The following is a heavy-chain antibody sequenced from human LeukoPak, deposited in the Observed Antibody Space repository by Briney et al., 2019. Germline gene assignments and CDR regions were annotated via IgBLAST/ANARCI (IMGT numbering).Heavy chain of an antibody. CDR3: ARVGGSGSYYRYYFDY. D-gene: IGHD3-10*01. CDR1: GFTFSSYG. J-gene: IGHJ4*02. CDR2: IRYDGSNK. V-gene: IGHV3-30*02. Sequence: AGGSLRLSCAASGFTFSSYGMHWVRQAPGKGLEWVAFIRYDGSNKYYADSVKGRFTISRDNAKNSLYLQMNSLRAEDTAVYYCARVGGSGSYYRYYFDYWGQGTLVTVSS.